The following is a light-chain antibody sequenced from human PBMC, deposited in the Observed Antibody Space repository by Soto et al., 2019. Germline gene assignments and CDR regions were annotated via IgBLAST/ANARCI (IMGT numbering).Light chain of an antibody. CDR3: QQYNNWLWT. V-gene: IGKV3-15*01. CDR2: GAS. J-gene: IGKJ1*01. Sequence: EIVLTQSPATLSSFPGDRATLSCRASQSVSSNLAWYQQKPGQAPRLLIYGASTRATGIPARFSGSGSGTEFTLTISSLQSEDFAVYYCQQYNNWLWTFGQGTKVDI. CDR1: QSVSSN.